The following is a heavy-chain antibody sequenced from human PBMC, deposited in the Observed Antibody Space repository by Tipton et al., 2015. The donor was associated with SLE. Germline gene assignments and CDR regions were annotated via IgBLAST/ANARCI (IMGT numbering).Heavy chain of an antibody. CDR2: INSDGSST. CDR3: ARDLGNMITFGGVIVTYGMDV. Sequence: SLRLSCAASGFTFDDYAMHWVRQAPGKGLVWVSRINSDGSSTSYADSVKGRFTISRDNAKNTLYLQMNSLRAEDTAVYYCARDLGNMITFGGVIVTYGMDVWGQGTTVTVSS. V-gene: IGHV3-74*01. D-gene: IGHD3-16*02. CDR1: GFTFDDYA. J-gene: IGHJ6*02.